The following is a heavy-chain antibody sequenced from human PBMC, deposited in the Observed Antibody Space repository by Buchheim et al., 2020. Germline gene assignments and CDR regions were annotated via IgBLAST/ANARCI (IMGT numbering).Heavy chain of an antibody. Sequence: QVQLQESDPGLVKPSGTLSLTCAVSGGSISSSNWWSWVRQPPGKGLEWIGEIYHSGSTNYNPSLKSRVTISVDKSKNQFSLKLGSVTAADTAVYYCARDGEGCSSTSCPYYYYGMDVWGQGTT. D-gene: IGHD2-2*01. CDR2: IYHSGST. CDR1: GGSISSSNW. V-gene: IGHV4-4*02. J-gene: IGHJ6*02. CDR3: ARDGEGCSSTSCPYYYYGMDV.